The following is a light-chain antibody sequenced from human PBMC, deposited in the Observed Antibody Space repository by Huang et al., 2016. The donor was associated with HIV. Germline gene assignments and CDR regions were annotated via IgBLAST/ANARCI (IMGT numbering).Light chain of an antibody. CDR2: DAS. Sequence: DIQMTQSPSSLSASVGDRVTITCQASQDITNYLNWYQQKPGIAPKVLIHDASNLETGVPSRFSGSGSGIDFTFTISSLRPKNIATYYCQQYDTLLFTFGPGTNVDIK. J-gene: IGKJ3*01. CDR1: QDITNY. V-gene: IGKV1-33*01. CDR3: QQYDTLLFT.